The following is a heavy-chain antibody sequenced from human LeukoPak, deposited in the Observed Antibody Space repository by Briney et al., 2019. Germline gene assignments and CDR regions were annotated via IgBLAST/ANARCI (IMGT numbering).Heavy chain of an antibody. J-gene: IGHJ4*02. V-gene: IGHV3-30*03. CDR1: GFTFSSYG. Sequence: GGSLRLSCAASGFTFSSYGMHWVRQAPGKGLEWVAVISYDGSNKYYADSVKGRFTISRDNSKNTLYLQMNSLRAEDTAVYYCATLRDGYNGFDYWGQGTLVTVSS. CDR2: ISYDGSNK. CDR3: ATLRDGYNGFDY. D-gene: IGHD5-24*01.